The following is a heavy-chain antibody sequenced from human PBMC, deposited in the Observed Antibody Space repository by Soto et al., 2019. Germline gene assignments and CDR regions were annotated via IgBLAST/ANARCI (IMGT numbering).Heavy chain of an antibody. V-gene: IGHV1-8*02. Sequence: GASVKVSCKASGYTFTSYDINWVRQATGQGLEWMGWMNPNSGNTGYAQKFQGRVTMTRNTSISTAYMELSSLRSEDTAVYYCARGHTRRAIFGVVISPNSISWFDPWGQGTLVTVSS. CDR1: GYTFTSYD. CDR3: ARGHTRRAIFGVVISPNSISWFDP. J-gene: IGHJ5*02. CDR2: MNPNSGNT. D-gene: IGHD3-3*01.